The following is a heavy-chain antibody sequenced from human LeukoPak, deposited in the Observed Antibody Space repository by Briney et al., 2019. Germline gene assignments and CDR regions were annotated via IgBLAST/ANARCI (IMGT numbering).Heavy chain of an antibody. CDR3: ASIVAVGCSGGSCYPRVNYFDY. D-gene: IGHD2-15*01. CDR1: GGTFSSYA. V-gene: IGHV1-69*13. Sequence: SVKVSCKASGGTFSSYAISWVRQAPGQGLEWMGGIIPIFGTANYAQKFLGRVTITADESTSTAYMELSSLRSEDTAVYYCASIVAVGCSGGSCYPRVNYFDYWGQGTLVTVSS. J-gene: IGHJ4*02. CDR2: IIPIFGTA.